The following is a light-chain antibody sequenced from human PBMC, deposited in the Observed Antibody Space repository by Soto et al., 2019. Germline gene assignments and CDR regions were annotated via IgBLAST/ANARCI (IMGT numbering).Light chain of an antibody. CDR1: QDIDKY. CDR2: ATS. Sequence: DIQMTQSPSSLSASLGDTVTLTCRASQDIDKYLNWYQQKPGQAPKFLIRATSSLQDGVPPRFSGSGSGTSFTLIIGGLQPEDFATNYCQQSYSVPGTFGQGTRVEIK. V-gene: IGKV1-39*01. CDR3: QQSYSVPGT. J-gene: IGKJ1*01.